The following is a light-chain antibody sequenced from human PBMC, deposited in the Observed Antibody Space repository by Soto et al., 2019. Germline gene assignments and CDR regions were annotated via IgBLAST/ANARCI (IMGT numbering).Light chain of an antibody. J-gene: IGKJ4*01. CDR1: QSISSW. CDR3: QQYNSYSLS. CDR2: DAS. V-gene: IGKV1-5*01. Sequence: DIQMTQSPSTLSASVGDRVTITCRASQSISSWLAWYQQKPGKAPKLLIYDASSLESGVTSRFSGSGSGTEFTLTMSSLQSDDFAAFYCQQYNSYSLSFGGGTKVEIK.